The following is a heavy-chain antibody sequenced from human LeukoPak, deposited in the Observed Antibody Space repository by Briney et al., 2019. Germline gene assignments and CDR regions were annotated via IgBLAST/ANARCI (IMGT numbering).Heavy chain of an antibody. CDR2: INHSGST. CDR3: ARGTNSSSWYYFDY. V-gene: IGHV4-34*01. J-gene: IGHJ4*02. Sequence: SETLSLTCAVYGGSFSGYYWSWIRQPPGKGLEGIGEINHSGSTNYNPSLKSRVTISVDTSKNQFSLKLSSVTAADTAVYYCARGTNSSSWYYFDYWGQGTLVTVSS. CDR1: GGSFSGYY. D-gene: IGHD6-13*01.